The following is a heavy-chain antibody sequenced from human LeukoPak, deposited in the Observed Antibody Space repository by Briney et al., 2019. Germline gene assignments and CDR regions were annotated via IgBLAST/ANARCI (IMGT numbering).Heavy chain of an antibody. V-gene: IGHV1-2*02. J-gene: IGHJ6*02. D-gene: IGHD2-15*01. CDR2: INPNSGGT. CDR3: AREIVVVVAATQDYYYYYGMDV. Sequence: ASVKVSCKASGYTFTGYYMHWVRQAPGQGLEWMGWINPNSGGTNYAQKFQGRVTMTRDTSISTAYMELSRLRSDDTAAYYCAREIVVVVAATQDYYYYYGMDVWGQGTTVTVSS. CDR1: GYTFTGYY.